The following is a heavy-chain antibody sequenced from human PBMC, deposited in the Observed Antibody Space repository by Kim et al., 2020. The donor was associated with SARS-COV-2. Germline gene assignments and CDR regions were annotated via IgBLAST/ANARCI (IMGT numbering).Heavy chain of an antibody. J-gene: IGHJ3*02. CDR1: GGSFSGYY. D-gene: IGHD4-17*01. CDR3: AREESDYGDLDAFDI. V-gene: IGHV4-34*01. Sequence: SETLSLTCAVYGGSFSGYYWSWIRQPPGKGLEWIGEINHSGSTNYNPSLKSRVTISVDTSKNQFSLKLSSVTAADTAVYYCAREESDYGDLDAFDIWGQG. CDR2: INHSGST.